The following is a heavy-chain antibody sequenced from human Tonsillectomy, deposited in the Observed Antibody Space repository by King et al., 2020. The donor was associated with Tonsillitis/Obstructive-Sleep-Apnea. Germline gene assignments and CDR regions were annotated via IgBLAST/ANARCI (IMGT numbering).Heavy chain of an antibody. CDR3: ARDSSGYFGPLDY. Sequence: VQLVESGAEVKKPGASVKVSCKASGNTFTSYYMHWVRQAPGQGLEWMGIINLSGGSTTYAQKFQGRVTMTRDTSTSTVYMELSSLRSEDTAVYYCARDSSGYFGPLDYWGQGTLVTVSS. J-gene: IGHJ4*02. CDR2: INLSGGST. V-gene: IGHV1-46*01. CDR1: GNTFTSYY. D-gene: IGHD3-22*01.